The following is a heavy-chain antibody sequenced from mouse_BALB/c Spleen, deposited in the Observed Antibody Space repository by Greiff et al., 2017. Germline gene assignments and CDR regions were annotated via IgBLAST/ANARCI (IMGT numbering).Heavy chain of an antibody. J-gene: IGHJ2*01. Sequence: EVLLVESGGGLVQPGGSRKLSCAASGFTFSSFGMHWVRQAPEKGLEWVAYISSGSSTIYYADTVKGRFTISRDNPKNTLFLQMTSRRSEDTAMYYCASLYRDYFDDWGQGTTLTVSS. D-gene: IGHD1-3*01. V-gene: IGHV5-17*02. CDR2: ISSGSSTI. CDR3: ASLYRDYFDD. CDR1: GFTFSSFG.